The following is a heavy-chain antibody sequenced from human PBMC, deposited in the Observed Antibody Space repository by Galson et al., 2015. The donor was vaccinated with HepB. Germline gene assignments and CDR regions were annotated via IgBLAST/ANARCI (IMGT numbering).Heavy chain of an antibody. CDR2: ISYDGGEK. J-gene: IGHJ4*02. D-gene: IGHD6-13*01. CDR1: GFTFRTYG. CDR3: AKDRIAIAGLYYFDH. V-gene: IGHV3-30*18. Sequence: SLRLSCAASGFTFRTYGMHWVCQAPGKGLEWVAVISYDGGEKYYTDSVKGRVTISRDNSKNTLYLQMNSLRAEDTAVYYCAKDRIAIAGLYYFDHWGQGTLVTFSS.